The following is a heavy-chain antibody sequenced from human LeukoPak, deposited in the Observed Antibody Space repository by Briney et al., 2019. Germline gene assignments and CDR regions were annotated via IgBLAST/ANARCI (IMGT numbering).Heavy chain of an antibody. J-gene: IGHJ4*02. Sequence: PSETLSLTCTVSGGSISPYYWSWIRQPPGKGQEWIGHIYYSGTTSYNPSLKSRVTISLDTSKNQLSLKLTSVTAADTAVYYCARGRGSSSGSYGYWGQGTLVTVSS. V-gene: IGHV4-59*01. CDR1: GGSISPYY. D-gene: IGHD1-26*01. CDR3: ARGRGSSSGSYGY. CDR2: IYYSGTT.